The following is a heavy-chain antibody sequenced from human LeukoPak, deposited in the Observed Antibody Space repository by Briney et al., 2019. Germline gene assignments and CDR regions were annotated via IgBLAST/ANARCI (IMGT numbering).Heavy chain of an antibody. Sequence: SETLSLTCTVSGGSISSSTYYWGWIRQPPGKGLEWIGNIYYRGSAYYNPSLKSRSTISVDTPKNQFSLKPHSLTGADTAVYYCARLNGDYGSSSFDYWGQGTLVTVSS. CDR3: ARLNGDYGSSSFDY. V-gene: IGHV4-39*01. J-gene: IGHJ4*02. D-gene: IGHD4-17*01. CDR1: GGSISSSTYY. CDR2: IYYRGSA.